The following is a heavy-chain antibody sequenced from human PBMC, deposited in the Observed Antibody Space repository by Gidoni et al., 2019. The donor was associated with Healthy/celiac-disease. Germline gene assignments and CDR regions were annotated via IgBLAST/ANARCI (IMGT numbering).Heavy chain of an antibody. CDR2: ISWNSGSI. Sequence: EVQLVESGGGLVQPGRSLRLSCAASGFTFDDYAMHWVRQAPGKGLGWVSGISWNSGSIGYADSVKGRFTISRDNAKNSLYLQMNSLRAEDTALYYCAKDMTSAAYDFWSGNFDYWGQGTLVTVSS. V-gene: IGHV3-9*01. J-gene: IGHJ4*02. CDR3: AKDMTSAAYDFWSGNFDY. CDR1: GFTFDDYA. D-gene: IGHD3-3*01.